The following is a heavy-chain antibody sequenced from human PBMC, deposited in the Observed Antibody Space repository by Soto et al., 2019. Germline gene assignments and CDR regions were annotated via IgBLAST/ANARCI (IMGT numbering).Heavy chain of an antibody. CDR2: TYYRSNWRH. CDR3: ARGVADCGFDL. Sequence: SQTLSLICAISGDSVSSNTAAWNWIRSSPSRGLEWLGRTYYRSNWRHDYAVSVKSRITVNPDTSKNHFSLQLNSVTPDDTAVYYCARGVADCGFDLWGQGTLVTVSA. J-gene: IGHJ4*02. V-gene: IGHV6-1*01. CDR1: GDSVSSNTAA. D-gene: IGHD2-21*01.